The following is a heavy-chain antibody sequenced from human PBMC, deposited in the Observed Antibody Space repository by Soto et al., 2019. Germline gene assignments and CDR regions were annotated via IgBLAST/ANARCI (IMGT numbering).Heavy chain of an antibody. J-gene: IGHJ4*02. CDR2: IHSSGST. CDR3: ASRGYYDSSGYLLGEYYFDY. D-gene: IGHD3-22*01. CDR1: GGSISSSSYY. Sequence: QLQLQESGPGLVKPSETLSLTCTVSGGSISSSSYYWGWIRQPPGKGLEWIGSIHSSGSTYYNPSLKSRVTISVDTSKNQFSLKLSSVTAADTAVYYCASRGYYDSSGYLLGEYYFDYWGQGTLVTVSS. V-gene: IGHV4-39*01.